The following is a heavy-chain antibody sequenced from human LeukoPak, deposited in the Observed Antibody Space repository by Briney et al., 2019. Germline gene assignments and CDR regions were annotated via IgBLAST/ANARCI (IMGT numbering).Heavy chain of an antibody. V-gene: IGHV1-2*04. CDR3: ARDIVEYSSSPAAGGDY. D-gene: IGHD6-6*01. CDR2: INPNSGGT. J-gene: IGHJ4*02. CDR1: GYTFTSYY. Sequence: ASVKVSCKASGYTFTSYYLHWVRQAPGQGLEWMGWINPNSGGTNYAQKYQGWVTMTRDTSISTAYMELSRLRSDDTAVYYCARDIVEYSSSPAAGGDYWGQGTLVTVSS.